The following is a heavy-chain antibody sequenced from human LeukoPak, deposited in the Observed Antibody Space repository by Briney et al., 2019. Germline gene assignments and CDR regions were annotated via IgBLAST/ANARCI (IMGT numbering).Heavy chain of an antibody. CDR1: GGSFSNYY. Sequence: SETLSLTCTVSGGSFSNYYWTWIRQPPGKGLQWIGYIYYSGTTIYNPSVESRVTMSVDTSKNEFSLKLSSVTAADTALYYCARHDYSSASXPXDCWGQGTLVTVSS. CDR3: ARHDYSSASXPXDC. D-gene: IGHD6-19*01. V-gene: IGHV4-59*08. CDR2: IYYSGTT. J-gene: IGHJ4*02.